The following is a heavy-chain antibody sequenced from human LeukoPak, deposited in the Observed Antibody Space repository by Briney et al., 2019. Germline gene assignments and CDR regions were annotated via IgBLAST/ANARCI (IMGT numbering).Heavy chain of an antibody. Sequence: GGSLRLSCAASGFTFSNYAMHWVRQAPGKGLEWVSSISSSGTYLYYADSVKGRFTISRDNARDSLYLQMNSLRVEDTAVYFCARGLFGVINPTDYWGQGTLVTVSS. V-gene: IGHV3-21*01. CDR3: ARGLFGVINPTDY. CDR2: ISSSGTYL. D-gene: IGHD3-3*01. CDR1: GFTFSNYA. J-gene: IGHJ4*02.